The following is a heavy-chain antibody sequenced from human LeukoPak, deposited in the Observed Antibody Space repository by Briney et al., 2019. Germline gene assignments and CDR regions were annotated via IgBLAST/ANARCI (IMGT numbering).Heavy chain of an antibody. Sequence: PIFGTANYAQKFQGRVTITTDESTSTAYMELSSLRSEDTAVYYCVKAGPYDSSGYYYPFDYWGQGTLVTVSS. D-gene: IGHD3-22*01. V-gene: IGHV1-69*05. CDR3: VKAGPYDSSGYYYPFDY. CDR2: PIFGTA. J-gene: IGHJ4*02.